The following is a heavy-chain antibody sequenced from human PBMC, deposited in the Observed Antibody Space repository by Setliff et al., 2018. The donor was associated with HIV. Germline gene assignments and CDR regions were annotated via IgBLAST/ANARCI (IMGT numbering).Heavy chain of an antibody. V-gene: IGHV3-7*03. CDR3: TTKPPAADFQH. CDR1: GFTFSRYW. Sequence: GGSLRLSCAASGFTFSRYWMSWVRQAPGKGLEWVANIKEDGSEKYYVDSVKGRFTISRDDSKNTLYLQMNSLKTEDTAIYYCTTKPPAADFQHWGQGTLVTVSS. J-gene: IGHJ1*01. CDR2: IKEDGSEK. D-gene: IGHD2-2*01.